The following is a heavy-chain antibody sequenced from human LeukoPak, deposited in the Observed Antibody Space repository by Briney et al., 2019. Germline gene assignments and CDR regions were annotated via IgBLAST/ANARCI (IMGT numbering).Heavy chain of an antibody. Sequence: SQTLSLTCTVSGGSISSGDYYWSWIRQPPGKGLEWIGYTYYSGSTYYNPSLKSRVTISVDTSKNQFSLKLSSVTAADTAVYYCARGPDSSGYYYFDYWGQGTLVTVSS. CDR3: ARGPDSSGYYYFDY. CDR1: GGSISSGDYY. CDR2: TYYSGST. V-gene: IGHV4-30-4*01. D-gene: IGHD3-22*01. J-gene: IGHJ4*02.